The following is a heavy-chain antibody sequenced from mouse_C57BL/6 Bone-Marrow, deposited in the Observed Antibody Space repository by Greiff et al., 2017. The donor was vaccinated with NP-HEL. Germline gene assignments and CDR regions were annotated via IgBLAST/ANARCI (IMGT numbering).Heavy chain of an antibody. J-gene: IGHJ2*01. CDR2: IYPRSGNT. V-gene: IGHV1-81*01. CDR1: GYTFTSYG. CDR3: ARVDYYGSSYDFDY. D-gene: IGHD1-1*01. Sequence: VKLLESGAELARPGASVKLSCKASGYTFTSYGISWVKQRTGQGLEWIGEIYPRSGNTYYNEKFKGKATLTADKSSSTAYMELRSLTSEDSAVYFCARVDYYGSSYDFDYWGQGTTLTVSS.